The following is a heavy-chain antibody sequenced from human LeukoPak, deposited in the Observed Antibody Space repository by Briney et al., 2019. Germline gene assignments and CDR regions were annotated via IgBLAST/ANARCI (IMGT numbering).Heavy chain of an antibody. J-gene: IGHJ6*02. Sequence: PGRSLRLSCAASGFTFSSYGMHWVRQAPGKGLEWVAVIWYDGSNKYYADSVKGRFTISRDNSKNTLYLQMNSLRAEDTAVYYCARDFGGYSGNNYYYYGMDVWGQGTTVTVSS. CDR1: GFTFSSYG. CDR2: IWYDGSNK. D-gene: IGHD1-26*01. CDR3: ARDFGGYSGNNYYYYGMDV. V-gene: IGHV3-33*01.